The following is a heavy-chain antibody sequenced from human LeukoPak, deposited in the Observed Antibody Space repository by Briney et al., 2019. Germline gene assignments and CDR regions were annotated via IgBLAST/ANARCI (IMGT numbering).Heavy chain of an antibody. CDR1: GFTFSSHG. Sequence: PGETLRLSCAASGFTFSSHGMNWVRQAPGKGLEWVSGISGSGGNTYYADSVKGRFTISRDNSKNTLYLQMNSLRAEDTAVYYCAKGPMVRIDYWGQGTLVTVSS. D-gene: IGHD3-10*01. J-gene: IGHJ4*02. CDR2: ISGSGGNT. CDR3: AKGPMVRIDY. V-gene: IGHV3-23*01.